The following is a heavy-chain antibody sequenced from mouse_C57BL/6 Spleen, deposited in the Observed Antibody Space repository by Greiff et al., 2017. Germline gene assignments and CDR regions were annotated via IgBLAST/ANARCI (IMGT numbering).Heavy chain of an antibody. V-gene: IGHV3-6*01. Sequence: EVKVEESGPGLVKPSQSLSLTCSVTGYSITSGYYWNWIRQFPGNKLEWMGYISYDGSNNYNPSLKNRISITRDTSKNQFFLKLNSVTTEDTATYYCAREELRYWFAYWGQGTLVTVSA. CDR2: ISYDGSN. J-gene: IGHJ3*01. CDR1: GYSITSGYY. D-gene: IGHD1-1*01. CDR3: AREELRYWFAY.